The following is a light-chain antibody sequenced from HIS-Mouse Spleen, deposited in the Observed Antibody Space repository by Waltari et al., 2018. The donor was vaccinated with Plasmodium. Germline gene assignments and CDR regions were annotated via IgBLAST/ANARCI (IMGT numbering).Light chain of an antibody. CDR2: DAS. CDR3: QQRSNWPPLT. V-gene: IGKV3-11*01. CDR1: QSVSSY. J-gene: IGKJ4*01. Sequence: EIVLTQSPATLSLSPGERATLSCRVSQSVSSYLAWYQQKPGQAPRLLIYDASNRATGIPARFSGSGSGTGFTLTISSLWPEDFAGYYCQQRSNWPPLTFGGGTKVEIK.